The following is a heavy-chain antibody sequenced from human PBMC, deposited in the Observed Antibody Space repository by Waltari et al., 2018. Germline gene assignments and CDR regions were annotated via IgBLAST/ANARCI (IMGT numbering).Heavy chain of an antibody. Sequence: EVQLVQSGAEVGKPGESLRIACQASGYSFTTSWITWVRQVAGKGLEWMGRIDCSDSYTNYSPSFQGHVALSVDESISTAYLQWSSLKASDTAIYYCARTIVQGQYYMDVWGKGTMVTVSS. D-gene: IGHD3-22*01. CDR2: IDCSDSYT. J-gene: IGHJ6*03. V-gene: IGHV5-10-1*01. CDR3: ARTIVQGQYYMDV. CDR1: GYSFTTSW.